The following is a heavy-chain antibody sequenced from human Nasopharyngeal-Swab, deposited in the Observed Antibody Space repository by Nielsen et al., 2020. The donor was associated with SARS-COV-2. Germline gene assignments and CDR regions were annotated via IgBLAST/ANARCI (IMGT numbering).Heavy chain of an antibody. V-gene: IGHV1-3*01. CDR1: GFTFSSYA. CDR3: ARDRIDSGFDY. D-gene: IGHD3-10*01. J-gene: IGHJ4*02. Sequence: GESLKISCAASGFTFSSYAMHWVRQAPGQRLEWMGWINAGNGNTKYSQKFQGRVTITRDTSASTAYMELSSLRSEDTAVYYCARDRIDSGFDYWGQGTLVTAPQ. CDR2: INAGNGNT.